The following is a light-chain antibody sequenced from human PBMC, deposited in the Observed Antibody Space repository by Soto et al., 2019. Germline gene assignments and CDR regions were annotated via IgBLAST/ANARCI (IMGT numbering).Light chain of an antibody. V-gene: IGKV3-20*01. CDR1: QSVSSNY. CDR3: QQYGSSPYI. CDR2: GAS. Sequence: EIVLTQSPGTLSLSPGERATLSCRASQSVSSNYLAWYQQKPGQAPRLLIYGASIRATGIPDRFSGSGSGTDFTLTISRLEPEDFAVYSCQQYGSSPYIFGQGTKLEIK. J-gene: IGKJ2*01.